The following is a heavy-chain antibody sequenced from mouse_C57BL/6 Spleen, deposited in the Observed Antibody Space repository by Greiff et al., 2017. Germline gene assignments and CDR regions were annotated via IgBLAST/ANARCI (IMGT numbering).Heavy chain of an antibody. D-gene: IGHD2-1*01. CDR2: IYPGDGDT. CDR1: GYAFSSSW. CDR3: ARCLLPHYYAMDY. J-gene: IGHJ4*01. V-gene: IGHV1-82*01. Sequence: VHLVESGPELVKPGASVKISCKASGYAFSSSWMNWVKQRPGKGLEWIGRIYPGDGDTNYNGKFKGKATLTADKSSSTAYMQLSSLTSDDSAVYFCARCLLPHYYAMDYWGQGTSVTVSS.